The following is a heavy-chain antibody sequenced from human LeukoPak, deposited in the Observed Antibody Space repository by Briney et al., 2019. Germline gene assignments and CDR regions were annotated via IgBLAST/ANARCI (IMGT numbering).Heavy chain of an antibody. J-gene: IGHJ4*02. V-gene: IGHV1-2*02. D-gene: IGHD1-26*01. Sequence: ASVKVSCKASGYTFTSYGISWVRQAPGQGLEWVGWMNPNSGDTNYARSFQGRVTMTRDTSISTAYMELSRLRSDDTAVYYCARVINPDIVGATSPALRPIDYWGQGTLVAVSS. CDR3: ARVINPDIVGATSPALRPIDY. CDR2: MNPNSGDT. CDR1: GYTFTSYG.